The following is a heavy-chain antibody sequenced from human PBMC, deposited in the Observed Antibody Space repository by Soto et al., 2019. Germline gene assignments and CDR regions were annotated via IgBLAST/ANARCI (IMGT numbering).Heavy chain of an antibody. D-gene: IGHD1-7*01. CDR2: IYYSGST. Sequence: PSETLSLTCTVSGGSISSGGYYWSWIRQHPGKGLEWIGYIYYSGSTYYNPSLKSRVTISVDTSKNQFSLKLSSVTAADTAVYYCAREPRAQTGTNEAFDLWGQGTMVTVSS. CDR1: GGSISSGGYY. V-gene: IGHV4-31*03. CDR3: AREPRAQTGTNEAFDL. J-gene: IGHJ3*01.